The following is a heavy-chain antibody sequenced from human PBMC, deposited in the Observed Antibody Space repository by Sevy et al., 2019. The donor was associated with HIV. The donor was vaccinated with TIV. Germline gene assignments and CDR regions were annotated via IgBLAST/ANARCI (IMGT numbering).Heavy chain of an antibody. CDR1: GFIFSSYA. J-gene: IGHJ4*02. CDR2: MSFDGSNK. Sequence: GGSLRLSCAASGFIFSSYAMHWVRQAPGKGLEWVAVMSFDGSNKYYADSVKGRFTISRDNSKKTLYLQMNSLRTEDTAVYYCTTDTNVPINGIVGATLYCWGQGTLVTVSS. V-gene: IGHV3-30*04. CDR3: TTDTNVPINGIVGATLYC. D-gene: IGHD1-26*01.